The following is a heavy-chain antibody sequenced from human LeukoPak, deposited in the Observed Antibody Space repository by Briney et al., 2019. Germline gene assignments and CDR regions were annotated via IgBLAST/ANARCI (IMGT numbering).Heavy chain of an antibody. J-gene: IGHJ3*02. Sequence: GGSLRLSCVASGFTFSMYWMTWFRQAPGKGLEWVSNMKQDGSQKNYVDSVKGRFTISRDNAKKSLYLQMNSLRGEDTAVYYCARGGTYDIWGQGTRVTVSS. CDR1: GFTFSMYW. V-gene: IGHV3-7*01. CDR3: ARGGTYDI. CDR2: MKQDGSQK.